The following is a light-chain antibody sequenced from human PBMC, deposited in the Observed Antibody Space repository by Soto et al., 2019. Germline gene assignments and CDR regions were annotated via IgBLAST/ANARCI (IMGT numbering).Light chain of an antibody. CDR2: DVA. Sequence: QSAVSQPASVSGSPGQSVTISCTGTSRDAGSYDYVSWYQHHPGKAPKLMIYDVANRPSGVSNRFSGSKSGNTASLTISGLQAEDEADYYCNSYTSTRTYVFGTGTKVTVL. J-gene: IGLJ1*01. CDR1: SRDAGSYDY. CDR3: NSYTSTRTYV. V-gene: IGLV2-14*03.